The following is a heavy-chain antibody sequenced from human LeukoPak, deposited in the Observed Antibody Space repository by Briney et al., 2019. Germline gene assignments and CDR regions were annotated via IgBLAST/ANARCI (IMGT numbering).Heavy chain of an antibody. CDR2: ISGSSGST. J-gene: IGHJ4*02. CDR1: GFTFTSYA. D-gene: IGHD2-2*01. V-gene: IGHV3-23*01. CDR3: AKGLSTSCYAGLDY. Sequence: GGSLRLSCAAPGFTFTSYAMTWVRQAPGKGLEWVSAISGSSGSTYYADSVKGRFTISRDNSKNTLYLQMDSLRAEDTAVYYCAKGLSTSCYAGLDYWGQGTLVTVSS.